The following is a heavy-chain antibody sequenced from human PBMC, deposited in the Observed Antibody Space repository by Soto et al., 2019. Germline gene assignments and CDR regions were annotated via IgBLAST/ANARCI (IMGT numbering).Heavy chain of an antibody. V-gene: IGHV4-59*01. CDR2: IYYSGST. CDR1: GGSISSYY. D-gene: IGHD6-6*01. Sequence: SETLSLTCTVSGGSISSYYWSWIRQPPGKGLEWIGYIYYSGSTNYNPSLKSRVTISVDTSKNQFSLKLSSVTAADTAVYYCATHYKEYSSSYYFDYWGQGTLVTVSS. J-gene: IGHJ4*02. CDR3: ATHYKEYSSSYYFDY.